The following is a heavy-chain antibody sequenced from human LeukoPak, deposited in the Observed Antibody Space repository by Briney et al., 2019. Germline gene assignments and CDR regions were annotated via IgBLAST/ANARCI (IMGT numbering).Heavy chain of an antibody. V-gene: IGHV4-59*01. CDR3: ARTFGEFSGFDY. CDR2: IYYSGSP. D-gene: IGHD3-10*01. CDR1: GGSISSYY. Sequence: SETLSLTCTVSGGSISSYYWSWIRQPPGKGLEWIGSIYYSGSPNYNPSLKSRVTISLDTSKNQFSLKLSSVTAADTAVYYCARTFGEFSGFDYWGQGTLVTVSS. J-gene: IGHJ4*02.